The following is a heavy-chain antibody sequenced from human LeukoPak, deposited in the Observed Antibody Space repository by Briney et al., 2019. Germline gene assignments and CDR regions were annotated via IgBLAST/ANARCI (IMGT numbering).Heavy chain of an antibody. CDR3: ARAKKGRTGAIVRH. V-gene: IGHV4-59*01. D-gene: IGHD1/OR15-1a*01. Sequence: TSESLSLTCTVSGGSISSYYWSWIRQPPGKGLEWIGYIYYSGSTNYNPSLKSRVTVSVDTSKNQFSLKLSSVTAADTAVYYCARAKKGRTGAIVRHWGQGTLVTVSS. CDR1: GGSISSYY. CDR2: IYYSGST. J-gene: IGHJ4*02.